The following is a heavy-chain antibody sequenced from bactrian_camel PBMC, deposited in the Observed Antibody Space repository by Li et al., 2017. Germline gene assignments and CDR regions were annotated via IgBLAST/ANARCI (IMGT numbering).Heavy chain of an antibody. CDR3: TTGREHTVRPHY. D-gene: IGHD2*01. CDR2: IYSDLSNT. V-gene: IGHV3S7*01. CDR1: GFTFSSYP. Sequence: HVQLVESGGGLVQPGGSLRLSCAASGFTFSSYPMSWVRQAPGKGLEWVSGIYSDLSNTIYVDAVKGRFTISRDNAKNTVYLQMNSLKSEDTALYYCTTGREHTVRPHYWGQGTQVTVS. J-gene: IGHJ4*01.